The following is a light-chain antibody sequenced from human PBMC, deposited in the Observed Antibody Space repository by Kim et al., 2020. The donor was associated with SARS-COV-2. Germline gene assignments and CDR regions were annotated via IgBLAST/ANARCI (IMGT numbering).Light chain of an antibody. CDR2: WAS. Sequence: ATINCKSSQSVLSTSDNKNYLAWYQQKPGQAPKLLIYWASTRESGVPDRFGGSGSGTDFTLSISSLQAEDVAVYYCQQSYGAPLTFGGGTKVDIK. CDR1: QSVLSTSDNKNY. V-gene: IGKV4-1*01. J-gene: IGKJ4*01. CDR3: QQSYGAPLT.